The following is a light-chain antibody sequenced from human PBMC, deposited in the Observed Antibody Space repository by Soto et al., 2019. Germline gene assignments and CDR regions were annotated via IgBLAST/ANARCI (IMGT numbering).Light chain of an antibody. CDR3: QQRSNWPPFT. Sequence: EIVLTQSPATLSLSPGERATLSCRASQSVSSYLAWYQQKPGQAPRLLIYDASNRATGIPARFSGSGSGTDCTLTISSLEPEDFAFYYCQQRSNWPPFTFGPGTKVDIK. CDR2: DAS. J-gene: IGKJ3*01. CDR1: QSVSSY. V-gene: IGKV3-11*01.